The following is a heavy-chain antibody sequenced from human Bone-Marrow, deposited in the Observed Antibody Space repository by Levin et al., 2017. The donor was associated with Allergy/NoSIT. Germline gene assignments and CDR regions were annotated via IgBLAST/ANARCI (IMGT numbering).Heavy chain of an antibody. V-gene: IGHV3-9*01. CDR2: ISWNSESI. J-gene: IGHJ4*01. D-gene: IGHD6-13*01. CDR1: GFTFDAYT. CDR3: TRGAHSSTWI. Sequence: PGGSLRLSCAASGFTFDAYTMHWVRQAPGKGLEWVAGISWNSESIGYADSVRGRFTISRDNAKNSLSLHMRTLRTEDTALYYCTRGAHSSTWIWGHGTQVTVSS.